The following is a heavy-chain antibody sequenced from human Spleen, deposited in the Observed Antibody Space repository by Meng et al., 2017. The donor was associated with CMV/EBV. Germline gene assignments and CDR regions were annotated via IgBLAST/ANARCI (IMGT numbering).Heavy chain of an antibody. CDR2: VNANSGAK. D-gene: IGHD2-2*02. J-gene: IGHJ4*02. CDR1: GYTLTGYY. Sequence: ASGYTLTGYYMNWVRQAPGQGLEWMGWVNANSGAKDYAQKFQGRVTMTRDTSISTAYMELSRLRSDDTAVYYCARGYCSGASCYIDDWGQGTLVTVSS. CDR3: ARGYCSGASCYIDD. V-gene: IGHV1-2*02.